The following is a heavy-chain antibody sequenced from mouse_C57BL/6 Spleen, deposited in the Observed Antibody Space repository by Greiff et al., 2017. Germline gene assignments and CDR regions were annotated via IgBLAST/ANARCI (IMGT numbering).Heavy chain of an antibody. CDR2: IRSKSNNYAT. V-gene: IGHV10-1*01. CDR3: VGQGYYWYFEV. Sequence: EVQLQESGGGLVQPKGSLKLSCAASGFSFNTYAMNWVRQAPGKGLEWVARIRSKSNNYATYYADSVKDRFTISRDDSESMLYLQMNNMKTEDTAMYYCVGQGYYWYFEVWGTGTTVTVAS. CDR1: GFSFNTYA. J-gene: IGHJ1*03.